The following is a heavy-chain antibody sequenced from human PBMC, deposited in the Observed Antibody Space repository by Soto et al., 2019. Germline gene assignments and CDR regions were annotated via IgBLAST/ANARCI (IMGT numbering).Heavy chain of an antibody. V-gene: IGHV6-1*01. CDR2: TYYRSKWYN. J-gene: IGHJ6*02. Sequence: SQTLSLTCAISGDSVSSNSAAWNWIRQSPSRGLEWLGRTYYRSKWYNDYAVSVKSRITINPDTSKNQFSLQLNSVTPEDTAVYYCARDSSSWYGYYYYYYGMDVWAQGTTVTVSS. CDR1: GDSVSSNSAA. CDR3: ARDSSSWYGYYYYYYGMDV. D-gene: IGHD6-13*01.